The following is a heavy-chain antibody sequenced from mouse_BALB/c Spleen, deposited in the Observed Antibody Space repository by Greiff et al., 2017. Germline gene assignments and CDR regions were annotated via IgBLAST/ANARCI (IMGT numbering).Heavy chain of an antibody. V-gene: IGHV5-4*02. CDR2: ISDGGSYT. J-gene: IGHJ4*01. CDR1: GFTFSDYY. D-gene: IGHD2-4*01. CDR3: ARDRNMITSYAMDY. Sequence: EVMLVESGGGLVKPGGSLKLSCAASGFTFSDYYMYWVRQTPEKRLEWVATISDGGSYTYYPDSVKGRFTISRDNAKNNLYLQMSSLKSEDTAMYYCARDRNMITSYAMDYWGQGTSVTVSS.